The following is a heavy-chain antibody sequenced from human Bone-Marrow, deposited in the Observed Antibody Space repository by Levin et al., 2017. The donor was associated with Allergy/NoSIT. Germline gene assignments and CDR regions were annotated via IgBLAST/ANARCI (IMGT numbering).Heavy chain of an antibody. J-gene: IGHJ2*01. V-gene: IGHV1-8*01. Sequence: NAGGSLRLSCKASGSTFTGYDINWVRQATGQGLEWMGWMNPNSGNTGYAQKFQGRVTMTRHTSISTAYMELNSLRSEDTAVYYCARGARNTAMVTGVWYFDLWGRGTLVTVSS. CDR1: GSTFTGYD. CDR2: MNPNSGNT. CDR3: ARGARNTAMVTGVWYFDL. D-gene: IGHD5-18*01.